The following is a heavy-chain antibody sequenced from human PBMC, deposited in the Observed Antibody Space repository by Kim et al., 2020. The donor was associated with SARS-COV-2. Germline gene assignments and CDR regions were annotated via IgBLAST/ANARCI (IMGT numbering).Heavy chain of an antibody. CDR3: ATIPGIAVGYYYYGMDV. CDR1: GFTFDVYA. Sequence: GGSLRLSCAASGFTFDVYAMHWVRQAPGKGLEWVSGISCNSASIGYADSVKGRFTISRDNAKNSLYLQMNSLRAEDTALYYCATIPGIAVGYYYYGMDVWGQGTTVTVS. J-gene: IGHJ6*02. CDR2: ISCNSASI. D-gene: IGHD6-19*01. V-gene: IGHV3-9*01.